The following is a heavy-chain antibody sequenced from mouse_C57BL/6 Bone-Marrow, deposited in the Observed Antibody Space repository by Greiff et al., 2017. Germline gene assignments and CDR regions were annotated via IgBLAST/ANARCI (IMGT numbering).Heavy chain of an antibody. V-gene: IGHV14-4*01. CDR1: GFNIKDDY. CDR3: KITAGAY. Sequence: VQLQAPGAELVRPGASVKLSCTASGFNIKDDYMHWVKQRPEQGLEWIGWIDPENGDTAYAAKFQGKATISADTSSNTAYLQLGGLTSEDTAVEYCKITAGAYWGQGTLVTVSA. J-gene: IGHJ3*01. D-gene: IGHD1-2*01. CDR2: IDPENGDT.